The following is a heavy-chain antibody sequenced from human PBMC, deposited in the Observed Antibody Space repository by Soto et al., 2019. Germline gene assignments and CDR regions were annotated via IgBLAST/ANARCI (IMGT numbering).Heavy chain of an antibody. V-gene: IGHV4-30-4*01. D-gene: IGHD6-6*01. J-gene: IGHJ5*02. CDR3: ARAASQNNWFDP. CDR1: GGSISSGDYY. CDR2: IYYSGST. Sequence: SETLSLTCTVSGGSISSGDYYWSWIRQPPGKGLEWIGYIYYSGSTYYNPSLKSRVTISVDTSKNQFSLKLSSVTAADTAVYYCARAASQNNWFDPCGQGHLVT.